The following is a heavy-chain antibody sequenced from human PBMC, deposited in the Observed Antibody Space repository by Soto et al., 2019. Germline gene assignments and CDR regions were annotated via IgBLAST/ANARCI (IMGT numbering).Heavy chain of an antibody. CDR1: GFTVSSNY. CDR2: IYSGGST. D-gene: IGHD3-16*02. Sequence: EVQLVESGGGLIQPGGSLRLSCAASGFTVSSNYMSWVRQAPGKGLEWVSVIYSGGSTYYADSVKGRFTISRDNSKNTLVLXXNSLRAEDRAVYYCARDLKDYVWGSYRRYYYGMDVWGQGTTVTVSS. CDR3: ARDLKDYVWGSYRRYYYGMDV. V-gene: IGHV3-53*01. J-gene: IGHJ6*02.